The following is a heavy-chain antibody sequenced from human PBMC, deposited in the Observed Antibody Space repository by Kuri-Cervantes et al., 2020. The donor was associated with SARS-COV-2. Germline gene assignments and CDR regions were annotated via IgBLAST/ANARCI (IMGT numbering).Heavy chain of an antibody. D-gene: IGHD3-10*01. J-gene: IGHJ6*02. CDR3: ARDSRPHYYGSGRVYYYYYGMDV. V-gene: IGHV1-18*04. Sequence: ASVTVSCKVSGYTFTSYGIRWVRQAPGQGLEWMGWISAYNGNTNYAQKLQGRVTMTADTSTSTAYMELRSLRSDDTAVYYCARDSRPHYYGSGRVYYYYYGMDVWGQGTTVTVSS. CDR1: GYTFTSYG. CDR2: ISAYNGNT.